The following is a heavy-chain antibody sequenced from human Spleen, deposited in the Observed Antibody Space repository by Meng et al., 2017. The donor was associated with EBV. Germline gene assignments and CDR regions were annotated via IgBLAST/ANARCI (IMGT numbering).Heavy chain of an antibody. CDR3: ARDYGDYYFDY. Sequence: EVQLVESGGGLVKPGESLRLSCAASGFTFSSYTMTWVRQAPGKGLEWVSSITGTDNYINYADSLKGRFTISRDNAKNSVYLQMNSLTAEDTAVYYCARDYGDYYFDYWGQGTLVTVS. V-gene: IGHV3-21*02. J-gene: IGHJ4*02. CDR1: GFTFSSYT. D-gene: IGHD4-17*01. CDR2: ITGTDNYI.